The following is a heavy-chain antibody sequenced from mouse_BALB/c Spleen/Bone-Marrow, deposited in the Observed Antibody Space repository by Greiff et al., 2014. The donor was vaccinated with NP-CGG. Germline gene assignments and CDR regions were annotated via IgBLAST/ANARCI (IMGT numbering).Heavy chain of an antibody. CDR2: INPSNGGT. CDR1: GYTFTTYY. V-gene: IGHV1-53*01. J-gene: IGHJ4*01. Sequence: QVQLQQPGTELVKPGASVKLSCKASGYTFTTYYIYWVKQRAGQGLEWIGEINPSNGGTNFNEKYKSKATQTVDKSSSTSYMQLSSLTSEVSAVYYCTRDGHNYYAMDYWGQGTSVTVSS. CDR3: TRDGHNYYAMDY. D-gene: IGHD2-3*01.